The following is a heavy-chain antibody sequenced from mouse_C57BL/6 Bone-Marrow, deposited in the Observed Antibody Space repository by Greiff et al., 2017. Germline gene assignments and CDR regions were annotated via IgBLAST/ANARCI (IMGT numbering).Heavy chain of an antibody. J-gene: IGHJ2*01. V-gene: IGHV1-9*01. CDR2: ILPGSGST. CDR3: ATYDYDGDIDY. CDR1: GYTFTGYW. Sequence: QVRLQQSGAELMKPGASVKLSCKATGYTFTGYWIEWVKQRPGHGLEWIGEILPGSGSTNYNEKFKGKATFTADTSSNTAYMQLSSLPTEDTAIYYCATYDYDGDIDYWGQGTTLTVSS. D-gene: IGHD2-4*01.